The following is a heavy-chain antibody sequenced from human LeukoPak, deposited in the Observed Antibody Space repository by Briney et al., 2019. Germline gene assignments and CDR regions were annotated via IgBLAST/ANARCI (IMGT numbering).Heavy chain of an antibody. V-gene: IGHV4-59*08. D-gene: IGHD3-16*01. Sequence: SETLSLTCSVSGGSISSFYWNWIRQPPGKGLEWIGYIYYSVTTNYNPSLKSRVTISVDVSKNQVSLKLSSVTAADTAVYYCARSQGEVTTNYWGQGTLVTVSS. CDR3: ARSQGEVTTNY. J-gene: IGHJ4*02. CDR1: GGSISSFY. CDR2: IYYSVTT.